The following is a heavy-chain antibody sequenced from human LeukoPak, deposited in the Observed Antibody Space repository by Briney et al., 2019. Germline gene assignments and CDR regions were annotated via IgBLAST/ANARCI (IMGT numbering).Heavy chain of an antibody. Sequence: ASVKVSCKASGYTFTSYDINWVRQATGQGLEWMGWMNPNSGGTNYAQKFQGRVTMTRDTSISTAYMELSRLRSDDTAVYYCARDYCSGGSCYKYNWFDPWGQGTLVTVSS. CDR2: MNPNSGGT. CDR3: ARDYCSGGSCYKYNWFDP. CDR1: GYTFTSYD. J-gene: IGHJ5*02. V-gene: IGHV1-2*02. D-gene: IGHD2-15*01.